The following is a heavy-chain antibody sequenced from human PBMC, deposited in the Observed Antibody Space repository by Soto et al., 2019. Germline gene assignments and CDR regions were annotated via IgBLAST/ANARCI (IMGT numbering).Heavy chain of an antibody. V-gene: IGHV3-23*01. CDR3: VRQAKLTTVTDHVGYYYGLDV. J-gene: IGHJ6*02. CDR1: GFTFSNYD. D-gene: IGHD4-4*01. Sequence: GGSLRLSCAASGFTFSNYDMSWVRQAPGKGLAWVSVISDSGSGTHYADSVKGRFTISRDNSKNTLYLQMNSLRAEDTAVYYCVRQAKLTTVTDHVGYYYGLDVWGQGTTVTVSS. CDR2: ISDSGSGT.